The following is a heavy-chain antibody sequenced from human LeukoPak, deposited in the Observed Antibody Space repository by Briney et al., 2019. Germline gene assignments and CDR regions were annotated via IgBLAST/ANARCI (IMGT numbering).Heavy chain of an antibody. CDR1: GFTFSSYA. CDR2: ISGSGAST. D-gene: IGHD6-19*01. J-gene: IGHJ6*03. CDR3: ANLGVAALFYYMDV. Sequence: GGSLRLSCAASGFTFSSYAMSWVRQAPGKGLEWVSGISGSGASTYYADSVKGRFTISRDNSKNTLYLQMNSLRAEDTALYYCANLGVAALFYYMDVWGKGTTVTVSS. V-gene: IGHV3-23*01.